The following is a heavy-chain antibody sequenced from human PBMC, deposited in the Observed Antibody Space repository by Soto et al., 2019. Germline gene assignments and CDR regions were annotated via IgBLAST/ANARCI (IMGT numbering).Heavy chain of an antibody. J-gene: IGHJ5*02. CDR2: IYYSGST. CDR3: ARAGQLWLRGWFDP. V-gene: IGHV4-59*01. D-gene: IGHD5-18*01. Sequence: SETLSLTCTVSGGSISSYYWSWIRQPPGKGLEWIGYIYYSGSTNYNPSLKSRVTISVDTSKNQFSLKLSSVTAADTAVYYCARAGQLWLRGWFDPWGQGTLVTVSS. CDR1: GGSISSYY.